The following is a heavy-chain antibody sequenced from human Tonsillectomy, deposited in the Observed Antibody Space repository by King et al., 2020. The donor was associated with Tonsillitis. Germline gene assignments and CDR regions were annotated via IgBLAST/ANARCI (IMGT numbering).Heavy chain of an antibody. V-gene: IGHV1-46*01. D-gene: IGHD3-10*01. Sequence: VQLVQSGAEVKKPGASVKVSCKASGYTFISEYIHWVRQAPGQGLEWMGTINPSDGGTTYAQILQGRVTMTRDASTSTVYMELSSLRSEDTAIYYCAREGGVLGWCGDLEFGGQGTLVTVPS. J-gene: IGHJ1*01. CDR2: INPSDGGT. CDR1: GYTFISEY. CDR3: AREGGVLGWCGDLEF.